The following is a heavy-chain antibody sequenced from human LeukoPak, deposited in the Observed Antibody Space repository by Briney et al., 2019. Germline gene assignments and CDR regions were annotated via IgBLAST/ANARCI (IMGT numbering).Heavy chain of an antibody. CDR2: IYYSGST. Sequence: SETLSLTCTVSGGSISSSSYYWGWIRQPPGKGLEWIGSIYYSGSTYYNPSFKSRVTISVDTSKNQFSLKLSSVTAADTAVYYCAIPRPGIAATGFDYWGQGTLVTVSS. V-gene: IGHV4-39*01. CDR1: GGSISSSSYY. J-gene: IGHJ4*02. D-gene: IGHD6-13*01. CDR3: AIPRPGIAATGFDY.